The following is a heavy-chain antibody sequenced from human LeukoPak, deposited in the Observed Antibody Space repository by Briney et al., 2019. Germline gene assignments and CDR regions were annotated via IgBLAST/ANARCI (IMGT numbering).Heavy chain of an antibody. CDR3: ARGLGGYDSSGYTNFFDY. CDR1: GGSFSGYY. D-gene: IGHD3-22*01. CDR2: INHSGST. J-gene: IGHJ4*02. Sequence: SETLSLTCAVYGGSFSGYYWSWVRQPPGKGLEWIGEINHSGSTNYNPSLKSRVTISVDMSKNQFSLKLSSVTAADTAVYYCARGLGGYDSSGYTNFFDYWGQGTLVTVSS. V-gene: IGHV4-34*01.